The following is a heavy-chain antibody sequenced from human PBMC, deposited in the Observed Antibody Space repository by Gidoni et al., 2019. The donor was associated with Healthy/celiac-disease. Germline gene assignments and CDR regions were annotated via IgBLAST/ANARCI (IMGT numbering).Heavy chain of an antibody. D-gene: IGHD1-26*01. J-gene: IGHJ3*02. Sequence: EVQLVQPGAEVKKPGESLKISGKGSGYSFTSYWLGWVRQMPGKGLEWMGIIYPGDSDTRYSPSFQGQVTISADKSISTAYLQWSSLKASDTAMYYCACRVGATDHAFDIWGQGTMVTVSS. V-gene: IGHV5-51*03. CDR1: GYSFTSYW. CDR3: ACRVGATDHAFDI. CDR2: IYPGDSDT.